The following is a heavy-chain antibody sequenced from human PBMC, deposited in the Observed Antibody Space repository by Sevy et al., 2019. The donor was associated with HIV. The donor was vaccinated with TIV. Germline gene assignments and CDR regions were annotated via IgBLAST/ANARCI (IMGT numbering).Heavy chain of an antibody. J-gene: IGHJ6*02. V-gene: IGHV3-48*03. CDR3: ARIQGYCSSTSCQTHYYYYGMDV. D-gene: IGHD2-2*01. CDR1: GFTFSSYE. CDR2: ISSSGSTI. Sequence: GGSLRLSCAASGFTFSSYEMNWVRQAPGKGLEWVSYISSSGSTIYYADSVKGRFTISRDNAKNSLYLQMNSLRAEDTAVYYCARIQGYCSSTSCQTHYYYYGMDVWGQGTTVTVSS.